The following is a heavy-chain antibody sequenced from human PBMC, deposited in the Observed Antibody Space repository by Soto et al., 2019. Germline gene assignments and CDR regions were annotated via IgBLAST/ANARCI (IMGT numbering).Heavy chain of an antibody. CDR1: GGTISSINW. V-gene: IGHV4-4*02. Sequence: TLSLTCAVSGGTISSINWWRWVRQPPGTGLEWVRDIYHSGSTNYNPSLKSQVTISVDKSKNQFSLTLSSVTAAHTGVYYCASYLIVVVGMDVWGQGTTVTVSS. CDR2: IYHSGST. D-gene: IGHD2-2*01. J-gene: IGHJ6*02. CDR3: ASYLIVVVGMDV.